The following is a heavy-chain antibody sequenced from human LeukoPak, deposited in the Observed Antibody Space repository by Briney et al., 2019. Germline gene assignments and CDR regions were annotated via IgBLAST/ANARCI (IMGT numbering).Heavy chain of an antibody. D-gene: IGHD3-9*01. CDR1: GGSISSSSYY. J-gene: IGHJ4*02. Sequence: SETLSLTCTVSGGSISSSSYYWGWIRQPPGKGLEWIGSIYYSGSTYYNPSLKSRVTISVDTSKNQFSLKLSSVTAADTAVYYCANVAPRKYFDWPGDYWGQGTLVTVSS. CDR2: IYYSGST. CDR3: ANVAPRKYFDWPGDY. V-gene: IGHV4-39*07.